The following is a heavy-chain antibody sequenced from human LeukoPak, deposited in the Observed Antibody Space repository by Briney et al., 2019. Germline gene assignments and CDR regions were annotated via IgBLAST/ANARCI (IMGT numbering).Heavy chain of an antibody. Sequence: SETLSLTCAVYDGSFTGYFWNWIRQSPGKGLEWIGEINHRGSTNYNPSLKSRLTISVDTSKNQFSLRLTSVTAADTGVYFCARDPTTVMTVPWYFDTWGQGTLATVSS. J-gene: IGHJ4*02. CDR1: DGSFTGYF. CDR2: INHRGST. V-gene: IGHV4-34*01. D-gene: IGHD4-11*01. CDR3: ARDPTTVMTVPWYFDT.